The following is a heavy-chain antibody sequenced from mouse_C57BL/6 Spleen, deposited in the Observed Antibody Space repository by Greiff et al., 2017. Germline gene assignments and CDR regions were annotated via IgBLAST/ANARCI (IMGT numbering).Heavy chain of an antibody. CDR3: AMDYYCGSSYVGAMDY. CDR2: IHPSDSDT. Sequence: VQLQQPGAELVKPGASVKVSCKASGYTFTSYWMHWVKQRPGQGLEWIGRIHPSDSDTNYNHKFKGKATLTVDKSSSTAYMQLSSLTSENSAVYYCAMDYYCGSSYVGAMDYWGQGTSVTVSS. V-gene: IGHV1-74*01. CDR1: GYTFTSYW. D-gene: IGHD1-1*01. J-gene: IGHJ4*01.